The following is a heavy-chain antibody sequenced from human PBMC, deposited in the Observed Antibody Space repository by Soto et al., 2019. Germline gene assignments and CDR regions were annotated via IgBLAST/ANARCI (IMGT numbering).Heavy chain of an antibody. Sequence: SLRLSCAASGFTFSSYAMSWVRQAPGKGLEWVSAISGSGGSTYYADSVKGRFTISRDNSKNTLYLQMNSLRAEDTAVYYCAKYYYDSSGYYYPDAEYFQHWGQGTLVTVSS. CDR3: AKYYYDSSGYYYPDAEYFQH. J-gene: IGHJ1*01. CDR2: ISGSGGST. CDR1: GFTFSSYA. D-gene: IGHD3-22*01. V-gene: IGHV3-23*01.